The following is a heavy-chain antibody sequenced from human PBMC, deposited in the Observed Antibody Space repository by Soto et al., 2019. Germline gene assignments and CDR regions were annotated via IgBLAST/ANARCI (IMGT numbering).Heavy chain of an antibody. J-gene: IGHJ4*01. CDR3: AKGPFLDCPAY. V-gene: IGHV3-23*01. Sequence: GRSPTLTRAAPGFTLSRYAMCWVRQCLGKGLEWVSAISGSGGSTYYADSVKGRFTISRDNSKNTLYLQMNSLRAEDTAVYYCAKGPFLDCPAYWGIGTLFIVSA. CDR1: GFTLSRYA. CDR2: ISGSGGST. D-gene: IGHD2-15*01.